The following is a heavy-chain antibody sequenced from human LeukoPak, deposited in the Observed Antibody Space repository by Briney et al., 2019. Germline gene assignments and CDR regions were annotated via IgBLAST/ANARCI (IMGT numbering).Heavy chain of an antibody. J-gene: IGHJ6*03. V-gene: IGHV3-66*04. Sequence: GGSPRLSCAASGFTVSSNYMSWVRQAPGKGLEWVQVIFSGGSTFYADAVKDRFTISRDNSKNTLYLQMNSLRAEDTAVYYCAKQGVGTTYYYYYYMDVWGKGTTVTVSS. CDR1: GFTVSSNY. CDR2: IFSGGST. CDR3: AKQGVGTTYYYYYYMDV. D-gene: IGHD1-14*01.